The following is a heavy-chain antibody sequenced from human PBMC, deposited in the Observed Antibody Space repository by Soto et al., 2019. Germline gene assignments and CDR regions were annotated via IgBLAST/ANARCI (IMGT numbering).Heavy chain of an antibody. CDR2: INHSGST. V-gene: IGHV4-34*01. D-gene: IGHD3-22*01. CDR3: ARGGRDSSNYYRTHYYYGMDV. Sequence: SETLSLTCAVYGGSFSGYYWSWIRQPPGKGLEWIGEINHSGSTNYNPSLKSRVTISVDTSKNQFSLKLSSVTAADTAVYYCARGGRDSSNYYRTHYYYGMDVWGQGTKVTVPS. CDR1: GGSFSGYY. J-gene: IGHJ6*02.